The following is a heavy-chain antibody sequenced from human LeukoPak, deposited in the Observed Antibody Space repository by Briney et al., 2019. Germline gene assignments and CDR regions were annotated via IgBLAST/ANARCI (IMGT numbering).Heavy chain of an antibody. CDR3: AREDSSGYYYLVSY. Sequence: SETLSLTCTVSGGSISSSSYSWSWIRQPAGKGLEWIGRIYTSGSTNYNPSLKSRVTMSVDTSKNQFSLKLSSVTAADTAVYYCAREDSSGYYYLVSYWGQGTLVTVSS. V-gene: IGHV4-61*02. CDR2: IYTSGST. J-gene: IGHJ4*02. CDR1: GGSISSSSYS. D-gene: IGHD3-22*01.